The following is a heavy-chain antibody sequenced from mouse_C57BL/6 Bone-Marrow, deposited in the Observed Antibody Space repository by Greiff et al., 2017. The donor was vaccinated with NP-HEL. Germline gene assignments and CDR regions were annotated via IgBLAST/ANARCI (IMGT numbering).Heavy chain of an antibody. J-gene: IGHJ3*01. D-gene: IGHD1-1*01. CDR2: IDPNSGGT. V-gene: IGHV1-72*01. CDR3: ARSTTVAPWFAY. Sequence: QVQLKQPGAELVKPGASVKLSCKASGYTFTSYWMPWVKQRPGRGLEWIGRIDPNSGGTKYNEKFKSKATLTVDKPSSTAYMQLSSLTSEDSAVDDCARSTTVAPWFAYWGQGTLVTVSA. CDR1: GYTFTSYW.